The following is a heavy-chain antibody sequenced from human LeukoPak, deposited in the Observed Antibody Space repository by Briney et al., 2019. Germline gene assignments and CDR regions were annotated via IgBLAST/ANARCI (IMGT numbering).Heavy chain of an antibody. V-gene: IGHV3-11*04. Sequence: GGSLRLSCAASGFTFSDYYMSWIRQAPGKGLEWVSYISSSGSTIYYADSVKGRFTISRDNAKNSLYLQMNSLRAEDTAVYYYARDLSEYNWNYYFPYYYYYMDVWGKGTTVTVSS. CDR1: GFTFSDYY. J-gene: IGHJ6*03. D-gene: IGHD1-7*01. CDR2: ISSSGSTI. CDR3: ARDLSEYNWNYYFPYYYYYMDV.